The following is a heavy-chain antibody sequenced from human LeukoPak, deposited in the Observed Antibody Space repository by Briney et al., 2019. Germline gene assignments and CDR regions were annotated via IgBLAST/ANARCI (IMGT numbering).Heavy chain of an antibody. Sequence: ASVKVSCKASGYTFTSYGISWVRQAPGQGLEWMGWINPNSGGTNYAQKFQGRVTMTRDTFISTAYMELSRLRSDDTAVYYCAREGNWFDPWGQGTLVTVSS. V-gene: IGHV1-2*02. CDR3: AREGNWFDP. CDR2: INPNSGGT. CDR1: GYTFTSYG. J-gene: IGHJ5*02.